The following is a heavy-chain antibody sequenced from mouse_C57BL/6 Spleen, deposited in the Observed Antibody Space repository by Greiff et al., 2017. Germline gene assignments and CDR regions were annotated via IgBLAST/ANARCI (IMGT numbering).Heavy chain of an antibody. J-gene: IGHJ3*01. Sequence: EVMLVESGGGLVQPGGSLSLSCAASGFTFTDYYMSWVRQPPGKALEWLGFIRNKANGYTTEYSASVKGRFTISRDNSQSILYLQMNALRAEDSATYYCARSSSYYSNTWFAYWGQGTLVTVSA. CDR1: GFTFTDYY. CDR2: IRNKANGYTT. D-gene: IGHD2-5*01. CDR3: ARSSSYYSNTWFAY. V-gene: IGHV7-3*01.